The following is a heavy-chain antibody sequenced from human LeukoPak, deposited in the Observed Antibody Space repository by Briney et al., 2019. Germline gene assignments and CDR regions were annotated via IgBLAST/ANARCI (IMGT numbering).Heavy chain of an antibody. Sequence: GGSLRLSCAASGFTFGDYCIRWVRQPPGKGLEWGSAINWNSDTIHYADSVRGRFTISRDNAKNSLYLQMNSLRVEDTVFYYCTKDISSGRPAPYGMDVWGHGTMVTVSS. D-gene: IGHD3-10*01. CDR1: GFTFGDYC. CDR2: INWNSDTI. CDR3: TKDISSGRPAPYGMDV. J-gene: IGHJ6*02. V-gene: IGHV3-9*01.